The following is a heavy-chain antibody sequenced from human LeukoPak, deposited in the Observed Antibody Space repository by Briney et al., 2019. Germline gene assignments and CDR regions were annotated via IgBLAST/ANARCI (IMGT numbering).Heavy chain of an antibody. J-gene: IGHJ6*03. D-gene: IGHD3-10*01. CDR1: GGSFSGYY. V-gene: IGHV4-34*01. CDR3: ARGSSSCYMDV. CDR2: INHSGST. Sequence: PSETLSLTCAVYGGSFSGYYWSWIRQPPGKGLEWIGEINHSGSTNYNPSLKSRVTISVDTSKNQFSLKLSSVTAADTAVYYCARGSSSCYMDVWGKGTTVTVSS.